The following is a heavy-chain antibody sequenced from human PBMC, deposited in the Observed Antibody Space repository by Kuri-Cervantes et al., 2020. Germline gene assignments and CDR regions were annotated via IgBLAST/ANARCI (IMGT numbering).Heavy chain of an antibody. CDR1: GGSISSYY. V-gene: IGHV4-59*01. CDR3: ARDSSSYYYYGMDV. Sequence: SETLSLTCTVSGGSISSYYWSWIRQPPGKGLEWIGYIYYSGSTNYNPSLKSRVTISVDTSKNQFTLKLSSVTAADTAVYYCARDSSSYYYYGMDVWGQGTTVTVSS. CDR2: IYYSGST. J-gene: IGHJ6*02. D-gene: IGHD6-6*01.